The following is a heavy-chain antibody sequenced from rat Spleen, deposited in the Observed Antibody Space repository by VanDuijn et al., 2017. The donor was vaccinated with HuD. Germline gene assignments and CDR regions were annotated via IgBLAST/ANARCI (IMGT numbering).Heavy chain of an antibody. Sequence: QVQLKESGPGLVQPSQTLSLTCTVSGFSLSSNGVSWVRQPPGKGLEWMGVMWTNGGTDYNSAIKSRLSISRDTSKSQVFLKMNSLQTEDSAMYFCARNRYNYDWYFDSWGPGTMVTVSS. V-gene: IGHV2-47*01. CDR3: ARNRYNYDWYFDS. CDR1: GFSLSSNG. J-gene: IGHJ1*01. D-gene: IGHD1-5*01. CDR2: MWTNGGT.